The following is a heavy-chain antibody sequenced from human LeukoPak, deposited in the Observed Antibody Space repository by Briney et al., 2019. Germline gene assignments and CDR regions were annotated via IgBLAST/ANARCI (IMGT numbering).Heavy chain of an antibody. CDR2: ISAYNGNT. V-gene: IGHV1-18*01. D-gene: IGHD2-2*01. J-gene: IGHJ4*02. Sequence: ASVKVSCKASGYTFSSYGISWVRQAPGQGLEWMGWISAYNGNTNYTQKLQGRVTMTTDTSTSTAYMELRSLRSDDTAVYYCVTSGGYCSSTSCLNLDYWGQGTLVTVSS. CDR3: VTSGGYCSSTSCLNLDY. CDR1: GYTFSSYG.